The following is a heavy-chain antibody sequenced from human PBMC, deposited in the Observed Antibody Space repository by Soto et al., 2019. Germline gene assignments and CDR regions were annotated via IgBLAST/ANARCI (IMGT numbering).Heavy chain of an antibody. D-gene: IGHD5-18*01. Sequence: EVQLVESGGGLVQPGGSLRLSCAASGFTVSSNYMSWVRQAPGKGLEWVSVIYSGGSTYYADSVKGRFTISRDNSKNTLYLQMNSLRAEDTAVYYCARNKGYAYYYYGMDVWGQGTTVTVSS. CDR2: IYSGGST. CDR1: GFTVSSNY. CDR3: ARNKGYAYYYYGMDV. J-gene: IGHJ6*02. V-gene: IGHV3-66*01.